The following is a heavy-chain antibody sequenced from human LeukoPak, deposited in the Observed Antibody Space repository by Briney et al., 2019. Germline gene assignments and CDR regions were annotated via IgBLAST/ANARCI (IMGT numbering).Heavy chain of an antibody. D-gene: IGHD6-19*01. J-gene: IGHJ5*02. CDR3: ARGAYSSGWYGKRNWFDP. V-gene: IGHV3-23*01. CDR2: ISGSGGST. CDR1: GFTFSSYA. Sequence: GGSLRLSCAASGFTFSSYAMSWVRQAPGKGLEWVSAISGSGGSTYYADSVKGRFTISRDNSKNTLYLQMNSLRAEDTAVYYCARGAYSSGWYGKRNWFDPWGQGTLVTVSS.